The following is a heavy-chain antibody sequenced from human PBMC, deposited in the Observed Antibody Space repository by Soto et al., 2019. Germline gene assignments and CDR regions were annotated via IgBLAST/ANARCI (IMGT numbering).Heavy chain of an antibody. V-gene: IGHV3-30-3*01. CDR3: ARGSQGKWELPYYFDY. Sequence: QVQLVESGGGVVQPGRSLRLSCAASGFTFSSYAMHWVRQAPGKGLEWVAVISYDGSNKYYAGSVKGRFTISRDNSKNTLYLQMNSLRAEDTAVYYCARGSQGKWELPYYFDYWGQGTLVTVSS. CDR2: ISYDGSNK. D-gene: IGHD1-26*01. J-gene: IGHJ4*02. CDR1: GFTFSSYA.